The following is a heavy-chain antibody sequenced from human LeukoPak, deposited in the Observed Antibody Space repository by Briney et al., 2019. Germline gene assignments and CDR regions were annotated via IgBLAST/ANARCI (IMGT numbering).Heavy chain of an antibody. D-gene: IGHD3-22*01. CDR1: GFTFSSYS. CDR2: ISSSSSYI. CDR3: ARVYYYDSSGRRGAAFDI. J-gene: IGHJ3*02. V-gene: IGHV3-21*01. Sequence: PGGSLRLSCAASGFTFSSYSMNWVRQAPGKGLEWVSSISSSSSYIYYADSVKGRFTISRDNAKNSLYLQMNSLRAEDTAVYYCARVYYYDSSGRRGAAFDIWGQGTMVTVSS.